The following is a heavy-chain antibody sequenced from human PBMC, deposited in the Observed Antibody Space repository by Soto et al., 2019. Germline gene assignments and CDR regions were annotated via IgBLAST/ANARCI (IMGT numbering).Heavy chain of an antibody. CDR2: TIPVLGTP. V-gene: IGHV1-69*06. CDR1: GGTISSYG. CDR3: ARERLWFGELLEKYYHYYGMAV. Sequence: QVQLVQSGAEVKKPGSSVKVSCKVSGGTISSYGINWVRQAPGQGLEWMGVTIPVLGTPNYAQKFRGRVTITVDTTTSTAYMEVSSLRSEDTDVYYCARERLWFGELLEKYYHYYGMAVWGQGTAVTVFS. D-gene: IGHD3-10*01. J-gene: IGHJ6*02.